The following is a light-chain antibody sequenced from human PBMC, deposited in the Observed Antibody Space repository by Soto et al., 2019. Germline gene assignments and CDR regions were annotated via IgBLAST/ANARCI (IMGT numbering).Light chain of an antibody. CDR3: QYRDIRPPGAT. Sequence: EIVLTQSPVTLSLSPGERATLSCRASQSINNYLAWYQQKPAQPPRLLIYDASNRTTAIPVRFSGSGSGTDFTLTISSREPEDSAVYYCQYRDIRPPGATFGGGTKVEIK. CDR1: QSINNY. J-gene: IGKJ4*01. V-gene: IGKV3-11*01. CDR2: DAS.